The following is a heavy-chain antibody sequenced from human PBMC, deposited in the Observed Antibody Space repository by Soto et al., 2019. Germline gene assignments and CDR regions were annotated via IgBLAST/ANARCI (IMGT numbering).Heavy chain of an antibody. Sequence: EVQLVESGGVVVQPGVSLRLSCAASGFTFDDYTMHWVRQAPGKGLEWVSLISWDGGSTYYADSVKGRFTISRDNSKNSLYLQMNSLRTEDTALYYCAKDISGYSSSWIDYWGQGTLVTVSS. J-gene: IGHJ4*02. CDR3: AKDISGYSSSWIDY. V-gene: IGHV3-43*01. CDR1: GFTFDDYT. CDR2: ISWDGGST. D-gene: IGHD6-13*01.